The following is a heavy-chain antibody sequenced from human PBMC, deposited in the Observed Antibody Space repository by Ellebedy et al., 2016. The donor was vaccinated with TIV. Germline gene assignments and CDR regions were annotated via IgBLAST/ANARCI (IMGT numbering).Heavy chain of an antibody. D-gene: IGHD3-16*01. CDR1: GYRFSSYA. Sequence: ASVKVSXXASGYRFSSYAITWVRQASGQGFEWMGWIHTSLGQTEFAPRFQDRLSMTTNTYTSTAYMELRNLKSDDTAVYHCVRVSNFYDRARFDPWGQGTLITVSS. J-gene: IGHJ5*02. CDR3: VRVSNFYDRARFDP. V-gene: IGHV1-18*04. CDR2: IHTSLGQT.